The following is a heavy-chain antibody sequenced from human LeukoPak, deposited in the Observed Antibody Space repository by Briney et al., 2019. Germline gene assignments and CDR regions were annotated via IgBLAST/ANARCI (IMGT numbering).Heavy chain of an antibody. V-gene: IGHV3-7*01. Sequence: GGSLRLSCAASGFTLSTYWMSWVRQAPGRGLEWVANIKKDGSQKYYVDSVKGRFTISRDNAKNSLYLQMNSLRAEDTAVYYCARAAFDDISSSGEWMGDYWGQGTLVTVSS. CDR3: ARAAFDDISSSGEWMGDY. CDR1: GFTLSTYW. J-gene: IGHJ4*02. CDR2: IKKDGSQK. D-gene: IGHD6-6*01.